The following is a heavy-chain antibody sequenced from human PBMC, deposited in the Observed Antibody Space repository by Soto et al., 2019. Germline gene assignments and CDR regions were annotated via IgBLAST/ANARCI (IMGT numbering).Heavy chain of an antibody. J-gene: IGHJ6*02. CDR2: ISSSGSTI. V-gene: IGHV3-11*01. CDR1: GFTFSDYY. Sequence: QVQLVESGGGLVKPGGSLRLSCAASGFTFSDYYMSWIRQAPGKGLEWVSYISSSGSTIYYADSVKGRFTISRDNAKNSLYLQMNSLRAEDTAVYYCAREGTRETWNYVGCYYGMDVWGQGTTVTVSS. CDR3: AREGTRETWNYVGCYYGMDV. D-gene: IGHD1-7*01.